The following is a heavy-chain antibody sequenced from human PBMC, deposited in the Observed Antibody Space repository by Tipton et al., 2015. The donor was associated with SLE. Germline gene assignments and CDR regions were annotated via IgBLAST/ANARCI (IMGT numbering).Heavy chain of an antibody. J-gene: IGHJ4*02. CDR2: IYYSGNT. D-gene: IGHD6-19*01. CDR3: ARARVSGWFHFDY. CDR1: GGSISSGGYY. V-gene: IGHV4-31*03. Sequence: TLSLTCTVSGGSISSGGYYWTWIRQLPGKGLEWIGYIYYSGNTYYNPSLGSRLTISVDTSKDQFSLRLTSVTAADTAVYYCARARVSGWFHFDYWGQGTLVTVSS.